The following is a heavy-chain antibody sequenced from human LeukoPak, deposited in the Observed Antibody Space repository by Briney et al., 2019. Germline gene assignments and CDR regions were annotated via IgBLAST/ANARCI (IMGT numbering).Heavy chain of an antibody. J-gene: IGHJ5*02. CDR1: GFSVSSNY. CDR2: IGSSGDIT. Sequence: GGSLRLSCAASGFSVSSNYMSWVRQAPGMGLEWVSSIGSSGDITYYADSVQGRFTISRDNSKNTLYLQMNSLRAEDTAVYYCAKSGGTVNRFDPWGQGTLVTVSS. V-gene: IGHV3-23*01. D-gene: IGHD4-17*01. CDR3: AKSGGTVNRFDP.